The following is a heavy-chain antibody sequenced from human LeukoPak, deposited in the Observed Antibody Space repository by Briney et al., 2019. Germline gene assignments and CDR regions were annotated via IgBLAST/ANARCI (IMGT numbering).Heavy chain of an antibody. CDR2: VYYSGST. D-gene: IGHD6-19*01. J-gene: IGHJ5*02. Sequence: PSETLSLTCTVSGGSISTTNYYWGWIRQSPGKGLERFGCVYYSGSTYYNPSLKSRVTISVDTSKNQFSLKLSSVTAADTAVYYCASFRGWYNWFDPWGQGTLVTVSS. V-gene: IGHV4-39*07. CDR1: GGSISTTNYY. CDR3: ASFRGWYNWFDP.